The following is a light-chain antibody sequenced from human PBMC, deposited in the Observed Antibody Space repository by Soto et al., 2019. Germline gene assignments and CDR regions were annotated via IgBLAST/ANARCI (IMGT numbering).Light chain of an antibody. Sequence: EILVTQSPGTLSLSPIETATLSCRASQGVRYNYLAWYQQRPGQPPRLLIYAAASRASGIPDRFSGSVSGTDFTLTIRSLEPEDFAVYFCQQYGTSPVTFCGGTNVDI. V-gene: IGKV3-20*01. J-gene: IGKJ4*01. CDR2: AAA. CDR3: QQYGTSPVT. CDR1: QGVRYNY.